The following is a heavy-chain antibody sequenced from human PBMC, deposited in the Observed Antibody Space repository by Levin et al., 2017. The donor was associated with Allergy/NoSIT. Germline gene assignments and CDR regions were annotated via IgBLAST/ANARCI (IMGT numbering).Heavy chain of an antibody. CDR2: IKRKIDGATT. D-gene: IGHD3-3*01. CDR1: GFTFNDAW. CDR3: TTRNDMYYDPLSGPSDY. J-gene: IGHJ4*02. Sequence: GGSLRLSCAASGFTFNDAWMTWVRQAPGKGLEWVGRIKRKIDGATTDYAAPVKGSFTISREDSESTLYLHMNSLKTEDTAVYYCTTRNDMYYDPLSGPSDYWGQGTLVTVSS. V-gene: IGHV3-15*01.